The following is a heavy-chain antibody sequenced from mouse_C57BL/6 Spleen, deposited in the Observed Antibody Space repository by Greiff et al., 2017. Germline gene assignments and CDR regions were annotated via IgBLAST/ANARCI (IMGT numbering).Heavy chain of an antibody. Sequence: EVHLVESGGGLVKPGGSLKLSCAASGFTFSDYGMHWVRQAPEKGLEWVAYISSGSSTIYYADTVKGRFTISRDNAKNTLFLQMTSLRSEDTAMYYCARPGYSNYGAMDYWGQGTSVTVSS. D-gene: IGHD2-5*01. CDR2: ISSGSSTI. CDR3: ARPGYSNYGAMDY. V-gene: IGHV5-17*01. CDR1: GFTFSDYG. J-gene: IGHJ4*01.